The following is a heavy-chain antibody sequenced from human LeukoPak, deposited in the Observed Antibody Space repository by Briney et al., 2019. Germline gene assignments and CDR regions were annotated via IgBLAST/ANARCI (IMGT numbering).Heavy chain of an antibody. D-gene: IGHD3-22*01. V-gene: IGHV4-34*01. CDR1: GGSFSCYY. J-gene: IGHJ4*02. Sequence: PSETLSLTCAVYGGSFSCYYWSWIRQPPGKGLEWIGEINHSGSTNYNASLKSRVTISVDTSKNQFSLKLSSLSGADTAVFYCAGAQCYDSSGYYYWGQGTLVTVSS. CDR2: INHSGST. CDR3: AGAQCYDSSGYYY.